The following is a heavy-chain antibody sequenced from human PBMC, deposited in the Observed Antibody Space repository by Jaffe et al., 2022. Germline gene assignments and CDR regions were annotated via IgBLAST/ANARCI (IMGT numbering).Heavy chain of an antibody. CDR1: GGSISSGSYY. J-gene: IGHJ6*03. Sequence: QVQLQESGPGLVKPSQTLSLTCTVSGGSISSGSYYWSWIRQPAGKGLEWIGRIYTSGSTNYNPSLKSRVTISVDTSKNQFSLKLSSVTAADTAVYYCARTKQLVLDDYYYYYYMDVWGKGTTVTVSS. V-gene: IGHV4-61*02. CDR2: IYTSGST. CDR3: ARTKQLVLDDYYYYYYMDV. D-gene: IGHD6-13*01.